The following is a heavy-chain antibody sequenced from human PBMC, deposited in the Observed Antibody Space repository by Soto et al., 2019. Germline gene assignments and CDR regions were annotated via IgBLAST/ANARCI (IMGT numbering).Heavy chain of an antibody. CDR3: ARDTPRTLSSSRYSGINDY. D-gene: IGHD6-13*01. CDR2: ISAYNGNT. V-gene: IGHV1-18*01. CDR1: GYNFTSYG. Sequence: QVQLVQSGAEVKKPGASVKVSCNASGYNFTSYGISWLRQAPGQGLEWMGWISAYNGNTNYAQKLQGRVTMTTDTSTSTAYMELSSLRSDDTAVYYCARDTPRTLSSSRYSGINDYWGQGTLVTVSS. J-gene: IGHJ4*02.